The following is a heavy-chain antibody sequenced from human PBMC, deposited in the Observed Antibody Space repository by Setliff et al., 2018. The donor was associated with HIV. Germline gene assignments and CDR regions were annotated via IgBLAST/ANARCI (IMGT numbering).Heavy chain of an antibody. CDR1: GGSFSGYY. Sequence: SETLSLTCAVYGGSFSGYYWNWIRQPPGKGLEWIGEIIHSGTTNYNPSLKSRVTISVDTSKNQFSLKLSSVTAADTAVYYCARALTHYDILTGYYRGAFDIWGQGTMVTVSS. CDR3: ARALTHYDILTGYYRGAFDI. J-gene: IGHJ3*02. V-gene: IGHV4-34*12. D-gene: IGHD3-9*01. CDR2: IIHSGTT.